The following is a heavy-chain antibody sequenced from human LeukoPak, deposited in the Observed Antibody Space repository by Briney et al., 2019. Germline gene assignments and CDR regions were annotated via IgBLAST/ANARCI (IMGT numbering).Heavy chain of an antibody. CDR2: ISYDGSNK. V-gene: IGHV3-30*04. CDR1: AFTFISYA. Sequence: GRSLRLASPASAFTFISYAMHCVRQAPGEWLEWVAVISYDGSNKYYADSVKGRITISRDNSKNTLYLKMNSLRAEDTAVYSCARVGSGWGYYYYYMDVWGKGTTVTVSS. D-gene: IGHD6-19*01. CDR3: ARVGSGWGYYYYYMDV. J-gene: IGHJ6*03.